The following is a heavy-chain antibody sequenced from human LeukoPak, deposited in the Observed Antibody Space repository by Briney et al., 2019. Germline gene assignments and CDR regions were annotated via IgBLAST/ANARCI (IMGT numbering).Heavy chain of an antibody. V-gene: IGHV1-69*05. CDR1: GGTFSSYA. CDR2: IIPIFGTA. J-gene: IGHJ4*02. CDR3: ARQGHGGYSYGGEFDY. Sequence: SVKVSCKASGGTFSSYAISWVRQAPGQGLEWMGGIIPIFGTANYAQKFQGRVTITTDESTSTAYMELSSLRSEDTAVYYCARQGHGGYSYGGEFDYWRQGTLVTVSS. D-gene: IGHD5-18*01.